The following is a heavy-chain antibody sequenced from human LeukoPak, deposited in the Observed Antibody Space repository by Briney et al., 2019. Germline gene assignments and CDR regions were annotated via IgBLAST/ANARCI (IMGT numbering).Heavy chain of an antibody. CDR3: ARGVVAGP. CDR2: IIPIFGTA. V-gene: IGHV1-69*13. J-gene: IGHJ5*02. Sequence: SVKVSCKASGYTFTSYDISWVRQAPGQGLEWMGGIIPIFGTANYAQKFQGRVTITADESTSTAYMELSSLRSEDTAVYYCARGVVAGPWGQGTLVTVSS. CDR1: GYTFTSYD. D-gene: IGHD2-15*01.